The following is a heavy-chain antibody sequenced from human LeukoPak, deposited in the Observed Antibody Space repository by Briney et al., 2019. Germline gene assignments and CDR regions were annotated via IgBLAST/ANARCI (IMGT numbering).Heavy chain of an antibody. CDR2: IYSGGST. V-gene: IGHV3-53*01. CDR3: AKAVGYCSSTSTRCYAGYYMDV. J-gene: IGHJ6*03. D-gene: IGHD2-2*01. Sequence: IYSGGSTYYADSVKGRFTISRDNSKNALYLQMNSLRAEDTAVYYCAKAVGYCSSTSTRCYAGYYMDVWGKGTTVTISS.